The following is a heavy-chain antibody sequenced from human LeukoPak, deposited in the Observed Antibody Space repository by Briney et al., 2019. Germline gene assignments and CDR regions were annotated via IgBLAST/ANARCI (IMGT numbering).Heavy chain of an antibody. CDR2: INPNSGGT. V-gene: IGHV1-2*02. J-gene: IGHJ4*02. Sequence: ASVKVSCKASGYTFTGYYMHWVRQAPGQGLEWMGWINPNSGGTNYAQKFQGRVTMTRDTSISTAYMELSRLRSDDTAVYYCARDQAYYYDSSVSSDWGQGTLVTVSS. D-gene: IGHD3-22*01. CDR1: GYTFTGYY. CDR3: ARDQAYYYDSSVSSD.